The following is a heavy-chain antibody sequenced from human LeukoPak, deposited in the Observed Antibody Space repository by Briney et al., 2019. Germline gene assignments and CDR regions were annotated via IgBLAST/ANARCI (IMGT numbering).Heavy chain of an antibody. J-gene: IGHJ4*02. CDR2: IGGGGEST. CDR3: AKVLSGSQDY. CDR1: GFTFGSYA. D-gene: IGHD1-26*01. Sequence: GGSLRLSCAASGFTFGSYAMSWGRQAPGKGLEWVSTIGGGGESTYYADSAKGRFTNSRDNSKNTVYLQMNSLRAEDTAVYYCAKVLSGSQDYWGQGTLVTVSS. V-gene: IGHV3-23*01.